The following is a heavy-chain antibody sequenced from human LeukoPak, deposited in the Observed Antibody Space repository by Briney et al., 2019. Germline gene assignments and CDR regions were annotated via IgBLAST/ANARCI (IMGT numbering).Heavy chain of an antibody. CDR1: GFIFSNYA. Sequence: PGGSLRLSCVASGFIFSNYAMSWVRQAPGKGLEWVSGISSSGGSTYYADSVKGRFTISRDNSQNTLYLQMNSLRAADTAVYYCAKDYYGSPFYYMDVWGKGTTVTVSS. CDR2: ISSSGGST. D-gene: IGHD3-22*01. V-gene: IGHV3-23*01. CDR3: AKDYYGSPFYYMDV. J-gene: IGHJ6*03.